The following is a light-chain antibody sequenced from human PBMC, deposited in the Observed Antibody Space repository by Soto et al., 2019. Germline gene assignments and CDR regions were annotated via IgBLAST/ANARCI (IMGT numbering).Light chain of an antibody. CDR2: DAS. CDR3: QQYNSYLWT. J-gene: IGKJ1*01. V-gene: IGKV1-5*01. Sequence: DIQMTQSPSTLSASVEDRDTITCRASQSISSWLDWYQQKPGKAPKLLIYDASSLESGVPSRFSGSGSGTEFTLTISSLQPDDFATYYCQQYNSYLWTFGQGTKVDIK. CDR1: QSISSW.